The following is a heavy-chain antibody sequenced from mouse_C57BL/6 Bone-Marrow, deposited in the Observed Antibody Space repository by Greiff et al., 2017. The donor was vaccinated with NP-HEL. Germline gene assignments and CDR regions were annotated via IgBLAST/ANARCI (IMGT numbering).Heavy chain of an antibody. Sequence: QVQLQQSGPELVKPGASVKVSCKASGYTFTSYWMHWVKQRPGKGLEWIGRINPSDSDTNYNQKFKGKATLTVDKSSSTAYMQLRSLTSEDSAVYYCAISRLLRYQFAYWGQGTLVTVSA. D-gene: IGHD1-1*01. CDR3: AISRLLRYQFAY. CDR2: INPSDSDT. CDR1: GYTFTSYW. V-gene: IGHV1-74*01. J-gene: IGHJ3*01.